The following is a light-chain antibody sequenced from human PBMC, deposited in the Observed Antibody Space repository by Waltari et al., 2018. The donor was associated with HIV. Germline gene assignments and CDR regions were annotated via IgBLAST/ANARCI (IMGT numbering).Light chain of an antibody. CDR2: WAS. CDR1: QTALYTSSNKNY. V-gene: IGKV4-1*01. J-gene: IGKJ3*01. Sequence: DIVMTQSPDSLAVSLGERATINCRSSQTALYTSSNKNYLAWYQQRPGQPPKLLIYWASTRESVVPDRFSGSGSGTDVTLTISSLQAEDVAVYYCQQYYSTPLTFGPGTKVDIK. CDR3: QQYYSTPLT.